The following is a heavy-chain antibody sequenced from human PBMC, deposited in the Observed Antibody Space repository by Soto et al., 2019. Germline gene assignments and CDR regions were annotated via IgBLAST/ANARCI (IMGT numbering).Heavy chain of an antibody. CDR1: GGSISSSSYY. CDR2: IYYSGST. J-gene: IGHJ4*02. V-gene: IGHV4-39*01. Sequence: SETLSLTCTVSGGSISSSSYYWGWIRQPPGKGLEWIGSIYYSGSTYYNPSLKSRVTISVDTSKNQFSLKLSSVTAADTAVYYCARQPRILTGYSGHFDYWGQATMVTVS. CDR3: ARQPRILTGYSGHFDY. D-gene: IGHD3-9*01.